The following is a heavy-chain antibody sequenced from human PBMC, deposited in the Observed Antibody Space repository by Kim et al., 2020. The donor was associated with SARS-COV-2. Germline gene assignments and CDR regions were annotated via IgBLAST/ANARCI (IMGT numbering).Heavy chain of an antibody. V-gene: IGHV3-33*06. CDR3: GKGFGSYYIDY. J-gene: IGHJ4*02. D-gene: IGHD3-10*01. Sequence: YYADSVKGRYTLSRDNSKNMLYLQMNRRRVEGTAVYYCGKGFGSYYIDYWGQGTLVTVSS.